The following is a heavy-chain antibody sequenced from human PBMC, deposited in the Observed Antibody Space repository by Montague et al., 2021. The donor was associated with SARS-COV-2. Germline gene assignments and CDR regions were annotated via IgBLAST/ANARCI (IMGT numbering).Heavy chain of an antibody. D-gene: IGHD6-13*01. CDR3: ASSSYSSRWYYFDY. CDR2: IYYSGST. V-gene: IGHV4-39*01. Sequence: SETLSLTCTVSGVSLSSSSFYWGWIRQPPGKGLEWIGSIYYSGSTCYNPSLKSRVSISVDTSKKQLSLRLSSVTAADTAVYYCASSSYSSRWYYFDYWGQGTLVAVSS. J-gene: IGHJ4*02. CDR1: GVSLSSSSFY.